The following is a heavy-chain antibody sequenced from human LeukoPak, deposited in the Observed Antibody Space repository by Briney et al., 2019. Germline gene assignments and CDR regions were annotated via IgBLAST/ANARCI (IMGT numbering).Heavy chain of an antibody. CDR3: ARVRDLYRDY. CDR2: ISGGSTYT. D-gene: IGHD5-12*01. J-gene: IGHJ4*02. V-gene: IGHV3-21*01. Sequence: GGSLRLSCAASGFTFSSYTMNWVRQAPGKGLEWVSSISGGSTYTFYADSVMGRFTISRDNAKNSLYLHMSSLRAEDTAVYYCARVRDLYRDYGGQGILVTVSS. CDR1: GFTFSSYT.